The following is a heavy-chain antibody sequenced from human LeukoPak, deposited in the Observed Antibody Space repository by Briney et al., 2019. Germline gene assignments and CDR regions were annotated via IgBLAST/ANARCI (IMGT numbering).Heavy chain of an antibody. CDR2: VYLGGST. CDR1: CHSFNYYY. V-gene: IGHV4-4*07. D-gene: IGHD2-21*01. CDR3: ARDHCYEAACYPLDR. Sequence: SETLSLTCNVSCHSFNYYYWSWIRQPAGKGLEWIGRVYLGGSTNYNPSLKSRVMMSLDKANNQFSLRLSSVTAPHPATYYCARDHCYEAACYPLDRWGQGTLVTVSS. J-gene: IGHJ5*02.